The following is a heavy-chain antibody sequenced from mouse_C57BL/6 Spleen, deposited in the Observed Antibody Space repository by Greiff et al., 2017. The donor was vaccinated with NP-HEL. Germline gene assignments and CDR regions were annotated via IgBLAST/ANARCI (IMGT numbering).Heavy chain of an antibody. CDR1: GFNIKDYY. D-gene: IGHD2-2*01. V-gene: IGHV1-15*01. CDR2: IDPETGGT. CDR3: TREGAYGYDEYFDV. Sequence: QVQLQQSGAELVKPGASVKLSCTASGFNIKDYYMHWVKQTPVHGLEWIGAIDPETGGTAYNQKFKGKAILTADKSSSTAYMELRSLTSEDSAVYYCTREGAYGYDEYFDVWGTGTTVTVSS. J-gene: IGHJ1*03.